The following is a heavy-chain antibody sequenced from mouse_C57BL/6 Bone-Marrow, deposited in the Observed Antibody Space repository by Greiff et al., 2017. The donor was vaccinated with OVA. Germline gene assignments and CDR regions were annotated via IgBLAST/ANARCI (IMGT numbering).Heavy chain of an antibody. D-gene: IGHD1-1*01. V-gene: IGHV1-64*01. CDR1: GYTFTSYW. CDR2: IHPNSGST. Sequence: QVQLQQPGAELVKPGASVKLSCKAFGYTFTSYWMHWVKQRPGQGLEWIGMIHPNSGSTNYNEKFKSKATLTVDKSSSTAYMQLSSLTSEDSAVYYCARDLGYYYGSSNSWCAYWGQGTLVTVSA. CDR3: ARDLGYYYGSSNSWCAY. J-gene: IGHJ3*01.